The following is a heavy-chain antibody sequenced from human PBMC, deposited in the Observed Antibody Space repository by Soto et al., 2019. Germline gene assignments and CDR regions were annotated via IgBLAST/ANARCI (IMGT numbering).Heavy chain of an antibody. D-gene: IGHD4-17*01. J-gene: IGHJ6*03. CDR1: GFTFSSYA. CDR3: AKAGGDYGASYYYYYYMDV. CDR2: ISGSGGST. Sequence: PGGSLRLSCAASGFTFSSYAMSWVRQAPGKGLEWVSAISGSGGSTYYADSVKGRFTISRDNSKNTLYLQMNSLRAEDTAVYYCAKAGGDYGASYYYYYYMDVWGKGTTVTVSS. V-gene: IGHV3-23*01.